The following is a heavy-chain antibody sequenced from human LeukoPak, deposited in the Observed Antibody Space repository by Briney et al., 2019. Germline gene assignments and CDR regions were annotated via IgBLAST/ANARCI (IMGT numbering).Heavy chain of an antibody. V-gene: IGHV4-34*01. CDR2: INHSGST. CDR1: GGSFRGYY. CDR3: ARGPSCTSASCYGQYYYYYGMDV. D-gene: IGHD2-2*01. J-gene: IGHJ6*02. Sequence: SETLSLTCAVYGGSFRGYYWSWIRQPPGKGLEWIGEINHSGSTNYNPSLKSRVTISADTSKNQFSLKLSSVTAADTAVYYCARGPSCTSASCYGQYYYYYGMDVWGQGTTVTVSS.